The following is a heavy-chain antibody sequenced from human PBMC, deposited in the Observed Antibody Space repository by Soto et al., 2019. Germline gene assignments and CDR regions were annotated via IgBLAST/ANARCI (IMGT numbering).Heavy chain of an antibody. Sequence: PSETLSLTCTVSGGSIGSYYWSWIRQPPGKGLEWIGYIYYSDSINYNPSLKSRVIISDDTSKNQFSLRLSSVTAADTAVYYCARAPLGIIVAPDFWGQGTLVTVSS. J-gene: IGHJ4*02. CDR2: IYYSDSI. D-gene: IGHD3-22*01. CDR1: GGSIGSYY. V-gene: IGHV4-59*01. CDR3: ARAPLGIIVAPDF.